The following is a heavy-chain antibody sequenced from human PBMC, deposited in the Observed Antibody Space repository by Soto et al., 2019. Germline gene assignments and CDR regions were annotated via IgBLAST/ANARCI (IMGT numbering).Heavy chain of an antibody. V-gene: IGHV2-5*02. CDR1: GFSLSTSGVG. J-gene: IGHJ4*02. Sequence: QITLKESGPALVKPTQTLTLTCTFSGFSLSTSGVGVGWMRQPPGKALDWLALIYWDDGKRYSPSLKSRLTITQDTSNNQVVLTMTSMDPVDTATYYCAHRFDWYYFDSWGQGTLVTVSS. CDR3: AHRFDWYYFDS. CDR2: IYWDDGK. D-gene: IGHD3-9*01.